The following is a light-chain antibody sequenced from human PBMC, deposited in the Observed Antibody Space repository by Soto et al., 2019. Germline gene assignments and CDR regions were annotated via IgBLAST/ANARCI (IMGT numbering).Light chain of an antibody. CDR2: AAS. J-gene: IGKJ1*01. V-gene: IGKV1-39*01. Sequence: DIQMTQSPSSLSASVGDRVTITCRASQSSSSYLNWYQQKPGKVPKLLIYAASSLQSGVPSRFSGSGSGTDFTLTISSLRPEDFATYYCQQSYSTPRTFCQGTKVEVK. CDR3: QQSYSTPRT. CDR1: QSSSSY.